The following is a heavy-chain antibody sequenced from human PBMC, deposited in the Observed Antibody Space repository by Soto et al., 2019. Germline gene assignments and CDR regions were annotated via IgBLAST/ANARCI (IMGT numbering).Heavy chain of an antibody. CDR1: GGSISSGDYC. J-gene: IGHJ6*02. D-gene: IGHD3-9*01. CDR2: ISSIGST. CDR3: ARGLVIRPYYYHGMDV. V-gene: IGHV4-30-4*01. Sequence: SETLSLTCTVSGGSISSGDYCWSWIRQSPGKGLEWIGYISSIGSTYYNPSLKSRVSVSRDTSKNQFSLKLSSVTTTDTAVYYCARGLVIRPYYYHGMDVWGQGTTVT.